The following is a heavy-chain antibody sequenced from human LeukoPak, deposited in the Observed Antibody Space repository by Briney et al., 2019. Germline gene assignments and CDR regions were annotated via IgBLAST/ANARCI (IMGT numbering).Heavy chain of an antibody. J-gene: IGHJ3*02. V-gene: IGHV3-23*01. CDR3: AKMSVGVVVPGNDAFDI. CDR1: GFTLDDYG. D-gene: IGHD2-2*01. CDR2: ISGSGGGT. Sequence: GGSLRLSCAASGFTLDDYGMRWVRQAPGRGLEWGSAISGSGGGTYYADSVKGRFTISRDNSKNTLYLQMNSLRAEDTAVYYCAKMSVGVVVPGNDAFDIWGQGTMVTVSS.